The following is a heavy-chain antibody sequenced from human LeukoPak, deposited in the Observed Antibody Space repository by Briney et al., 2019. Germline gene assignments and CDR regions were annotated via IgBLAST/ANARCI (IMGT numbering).Heavy chain of an antibody. D-gene: IGHD2-21*02. CDR3: ARRVVVTGIILYAFDI. CDR1: GVSISTYY. V-gene: IGHV4-59*08. Sequence: PSETLSLTCTVSGVSISTYYWNWIRQPPGKGLEWIGYVYYTGSTNYNPSLKSRVTISVDTSKNQFSLKLSSVTAADTAVYSCARRVVVTGIILYAFDIWGQGTMVTVSS. CDR2: VYYTGST. J-gene: IGHJ3*02.